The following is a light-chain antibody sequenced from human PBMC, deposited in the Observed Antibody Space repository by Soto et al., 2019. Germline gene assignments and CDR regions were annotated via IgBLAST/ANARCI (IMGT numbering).Light chain of an antibody. CDR2: QVS. CDR1: SSDVGSYNR. Sequence: QSALTQPPSVSGSPGQSVTISRTGTSSDVGSYNRVSWYQQPPGTAPKLMIYQVSKRPSGVPDRFSGSKSGNTASLTISGLQAEDEADYYCSSYTSSSTGVFGGGTKLTVL. CDR3: SSYTSSSTGV. V-gene: IGLV2-18*02. J-gene: IGLJ3*02.